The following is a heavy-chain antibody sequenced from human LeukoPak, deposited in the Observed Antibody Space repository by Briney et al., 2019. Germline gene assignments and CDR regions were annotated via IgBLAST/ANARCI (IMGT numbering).Heavy chain of an antibody. CDR3: TSPGGQLLFVVY. CDR1: GFTFSNAW. CDR2: IKSKTDGGTT. Sequence: SGGSLRLSCAASGFTFSNAWMSWVRQAPGKGLEWFGRIKSKTDGGTTDYAAPVKGRFTISRDDSKNTLYLQMNSLKTEDTAVYYCTSPGGQLLFVVYWGQGTLVTVSS. J-gene: IGHJ4*02. D-gene: IGHD2-2*01. V-gene: IGHV3-15*01.